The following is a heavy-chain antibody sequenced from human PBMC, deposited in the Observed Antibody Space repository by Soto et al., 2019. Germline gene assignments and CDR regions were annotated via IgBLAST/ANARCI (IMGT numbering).Heavy chain of an antibody. D-gene: IGHD3-22*01. Sequence: SETMSLTCTVSGASISSSSHYWGWVRQPPGKGLEWIASIYYGGSTYYNPSLKSRVTISVDTSKNQFSLKVSSVTAADTAVYYCARQSYDSSGYYYSGYGMDVWGQGTTVTVSS. CDR3: ARQSYDSSGYYYSGYGMDV. J-gene: IGHJ6*02. V-gene: IGHV4-39*01. CDR2: IYYGGST. CDR1: GASISSSSHY.